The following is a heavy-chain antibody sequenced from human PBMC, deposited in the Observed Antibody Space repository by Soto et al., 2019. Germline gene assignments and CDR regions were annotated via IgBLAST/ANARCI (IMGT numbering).Heavy chain of an antibody. J-gene: IGHJ5*02. CDR3: ARQLYDSTGYYYGA. V-gene: IGHV4-39*01. CDR1: GGSFSSSTYY. CDR2: MYSGGNT. D-gene: IGHD3-22*01. Sequence: QLQLQESGPGLVKPSETLSLTCTVSGGSFSSSTYYCGWIRQPPGQGLEWIGSMYSGGNTYYNPSLKSRVTVSVDTSKNHFSLKLTSETAADTAMYSCARQLYDSTGYYYGAWGQGTLVTVSS.